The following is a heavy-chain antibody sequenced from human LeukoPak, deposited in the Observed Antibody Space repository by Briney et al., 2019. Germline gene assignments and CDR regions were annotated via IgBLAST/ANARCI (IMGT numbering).Heavy chain of an antibody. CDR2: VYYSGST. V-gene: IGHV4-59*08. CDR1: GGSISSYY. J-gene: IGHJ4*02. Sequence: SETLSLTCTVSGGSISSYYWSWIRQPPGKGLEWIGYVYYSGSTNYNPSLKSRVTISVDTSKNQFSLKLSSVTAADTAVYYCASPRFSSGWYYFDYWGQGTLVTVSS. CDR3: ASPRFSSGWYYFDY. D-gene: IGHD6-19*01.